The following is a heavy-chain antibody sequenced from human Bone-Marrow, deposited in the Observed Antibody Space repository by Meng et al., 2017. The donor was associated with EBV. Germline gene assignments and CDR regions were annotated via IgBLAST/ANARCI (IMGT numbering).Heavy chain of an antibody. CDR2: INEDGSVI. D-gene: IGHD1-26*01. J-gene: IGHJ4*02. CDR3: AKDCFGARDY. Sequence: GSVGGLVQRGVSRRLSCVGSGISAYWMHWVRQVPGKGLVWVSRINEDGSVINYADSVKGRFTISRDNAKNTVSLQMNSLRAEDTAVYYCAKDCFGARDYWGQGTLVTVSS. V-gene: IGHV3-74*01. CDR1: GISAYW.